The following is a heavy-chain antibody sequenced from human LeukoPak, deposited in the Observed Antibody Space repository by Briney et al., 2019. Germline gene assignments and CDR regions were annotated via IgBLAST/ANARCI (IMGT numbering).Heavy chain of an antibody. Sequence: GGSLRLSCAASGFTFSSYSMNWVRQAPGKGLEWVSSISGSSSYIYYADSVKGRFTISRDNAKNSLCLQMNSLRAEDTAVYYCARELYGNCSSTSCYHYYYMDVWGRGTTVTVSS. D-gene: IGHD2-2*01. CDR2: ISGSSSYI. V-gene: IGHV3-21*01. CDR3: ARELYGNCSSTSCYHYYYMDV. CDR1: GFTFSSYS. J-gene: IGHJ6*03.